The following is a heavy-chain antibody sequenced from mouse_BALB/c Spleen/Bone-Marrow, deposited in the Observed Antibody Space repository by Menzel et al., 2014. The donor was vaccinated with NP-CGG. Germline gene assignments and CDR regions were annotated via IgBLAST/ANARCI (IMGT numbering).Heavy chain of an antibody. Sequence: EGQLQRSGSESVAPGASPKVSCKPSGYAFTNYNMNWMKQSHRKSLEWIGYIDPYSGGTNYNQKFRGKATLTGDKSSSTGYMHLNSLASEDSAVYYCSRGVLACFDYWGQGTTLTVAS. J-gene: IGHJ2*01. D-gene: IGHD2-14*01. CDR2: IDPYSGGT. CDR3: SRGVLACFDY. V-gene: IGHV1S135*01. CDR1: GYAFTNYN.